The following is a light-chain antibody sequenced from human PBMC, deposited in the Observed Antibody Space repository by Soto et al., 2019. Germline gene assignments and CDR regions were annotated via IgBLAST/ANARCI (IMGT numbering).Light chain of an antibody. V-gene: IGLV2-8*01. CDR3: SSYAGSNNWV. CDR1: SSDVGGYNF. CDR2: EVT. J-gene: IGLJ7*01. Sequence: QSALTQPPSASGSPGQSVTISCTGTSSDVGGYNFVSWYQQHPGKAPKLIIYEVTKRPSGVPDRFSVSKSGNTASLTVSGHQAEDEADYYCSSYAGSNNWVFGGGTQLTGL.